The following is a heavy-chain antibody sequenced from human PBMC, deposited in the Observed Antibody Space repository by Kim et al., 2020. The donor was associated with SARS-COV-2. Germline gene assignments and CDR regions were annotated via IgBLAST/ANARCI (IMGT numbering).Heavy chain of an antibody. V-gene: IGHV4-59*13. J-gene: IGHJ4*02. CDR2: IYYSGST. CDR1: GGSISSYY. Sequence: SETLSLTCTVSGGSISSYYWSWIRQPPGKGLEWIGYIYYSGSTNYNPSLKSRVTISVDTSKNQFSLMLSSVTAADTAVYYCARGGLYDSSGPTFDYWGQGTLVNISS. D-gene: IGHD3-22*01. CDR3: ARGGLYDSSGPTFDY.